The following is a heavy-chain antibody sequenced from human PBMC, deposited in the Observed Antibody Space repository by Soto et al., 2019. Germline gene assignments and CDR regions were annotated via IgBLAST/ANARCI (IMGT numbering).Heavy chain of an antibody. V-gene: IGHV4-39*01. CDR3: ARHGRLGTYYDFWSGYLFY. J-gene: IGHJ4*02. Sequence: QLQLQESGPGLVKPSETLSLTCTVSGGSISSSSYYWGWIRQPPGKGLEWIGSIYYSGSTYYNPSLKSRVPISVDTSKNQFSLKLSSVTAADTAVYYCARHGRLGTYYDFWSGYLFYWGQGTLVTVSS. CDR1: GGSISSSSYY. CDR2: IYYSGST. D-gene: IGHD3-3*01.